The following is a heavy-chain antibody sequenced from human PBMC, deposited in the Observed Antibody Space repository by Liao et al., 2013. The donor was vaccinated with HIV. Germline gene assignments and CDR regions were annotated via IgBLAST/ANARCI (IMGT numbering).Heavy chain of an antibody. V-gene: IGHV4-61*02. CDR2: VHTSGST. CDR3: ARGCPEGELGIIPRDVFDI. J-gene: IGHJ3*02. Sequence: QVQLQESGPGLVKPSQTLSLTCTVSGGSISSGSYFWSWIRQPAGKGLEWIGRVHTSGSTNYNPSLKSRVTISVDTSKNQFSLKLSSVTAADTAVYYCARGCPEGELGIIPRDVFDIWGQGTMVTVSS. D-gene: IGHD7-27*01. CDR1: GGSISSGSYF.